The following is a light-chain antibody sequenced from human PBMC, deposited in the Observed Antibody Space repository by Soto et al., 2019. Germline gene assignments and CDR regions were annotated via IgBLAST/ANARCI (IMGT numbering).Light chain of an antibody. CDR1: QSITNY. J-gene: IGKJ2*01. CDR3: QQYSNSPYA. CDR2: GAS. V-gene: IGKV3-20*01. Sequence: EIVLTQSPGTLSLSPGERATLSCRASQSITNYLAWYQQRAGQAPRLLIYGASSRATGIPDRFSGSGSGTDFTLTISRLEPEDFAVYYCQQYSNSPYAFGQGTKLEIK.